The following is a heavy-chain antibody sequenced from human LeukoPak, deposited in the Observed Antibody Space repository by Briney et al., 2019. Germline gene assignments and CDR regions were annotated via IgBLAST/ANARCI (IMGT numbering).Heavy chain of an antibody. CDR1: GGSISSSTYF. CDR3: ARYYYDSSIYYYYLDR. Sequence: SETLSLTCTVSGGSISSSTYFWGWIRQPPGKGLEWIGSIYYSGSTYYNPSLKSRVTISVDTSKNQFSLKLTSVIAADTAVYYCARYYYDSSIYYYYLDRWGQGTLVTVSS. J-gene: IGHJ4*02. CDR2: IYYSGST. V-gene: IGHV4-39*07. D-gene: IGHD3-22*01.